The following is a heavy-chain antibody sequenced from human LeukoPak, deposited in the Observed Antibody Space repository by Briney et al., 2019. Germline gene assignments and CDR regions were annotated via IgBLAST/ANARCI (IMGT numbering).Heavy chain of an antibody. D-gene: IGHD4-17*01. CDR1: GFTFNTYA. Sequence: GGSLRLSCAASGFTFNTYAMTWVRQAPGKGLEWVSTISGSGGSTYHADSVKGRFTISRDNSKNTLDLQMNSLRAEDTAVYYCARDAAVTIGYYFDYWGQGTLVTVSS. CDR3: ARDAAVTIGYYFDY. CDR2: ISGSGGST. J-gene: IGHJ4*02. V-gene: IGHV3-23*01.